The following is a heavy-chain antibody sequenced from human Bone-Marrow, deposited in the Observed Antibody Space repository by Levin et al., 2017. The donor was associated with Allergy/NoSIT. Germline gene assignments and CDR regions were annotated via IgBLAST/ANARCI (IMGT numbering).Heavy chain of an antibody. D-gene: IGHD2-2*01. CDR1: GFTLSQYW. CDR2: IKADGSEK. V-gene: IGHV3-7*01. Sequence: VVSVKVSCAASGFTLSQYWMTWVRQAPGKGLEWVAKIKADGSEKYYVDSLKGRFSISRDNTRKSVSLQISNLRAEDTAVYYCARDSFSTSSGLDYYYGLDVWGQGTTVTV. CDR3: ARDSFSTSSGLDYYYGLDV. J-gene: IGHJ6*02.